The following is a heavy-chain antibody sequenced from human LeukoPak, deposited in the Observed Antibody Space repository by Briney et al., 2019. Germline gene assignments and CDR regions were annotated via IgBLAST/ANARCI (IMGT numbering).Heavy chain of an antibody. CDR3: ARVRYSGDYYYFDY. V-gene: IGHV4-59*08. J-gene: IGHJ4*02. D-gene: IGHD1-26*01. Sequence: PSETLSLTCTVSGDSISSYYWSWLRQPPGKRLEWIGYVSNIETTNYNPSLKSRVTISVDTSKNQFSLRLSSVTAADTAVYYCARVRYSGDYYYFDYWGQGTLVTVSS. CDR2: VSNIETT. CDR1: GDSISSYY.